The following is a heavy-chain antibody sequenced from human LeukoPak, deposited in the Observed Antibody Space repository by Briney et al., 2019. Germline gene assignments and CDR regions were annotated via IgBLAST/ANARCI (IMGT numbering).Heavy chain of an antibody. Sequence: ASVKVSCKASGYTFTGYYMHWVRQAPGQGLEWMGWINPNSGGTNYAQKFQGRVTMTRDTSISTAYMELSRLRSDDTAVYYCARAVDTAMVLFAFDIWGQGTMVTVSS. CDR1: GYTFTGYY. J-gene: IGHJ3*02. CDR3: ARAVDTAMVLFAFDI. CDR2: INPNSGGT. V-gene: IGHV1-2*02. D-gene: IGHD5-18*01.